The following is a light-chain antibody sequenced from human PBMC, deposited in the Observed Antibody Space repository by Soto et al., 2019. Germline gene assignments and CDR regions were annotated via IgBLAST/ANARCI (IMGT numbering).Light chain of an antibody. CDR1: NIGSKT. Sequence: YELTQPPSRSVAPGQTARITCGGNNIGSKTVHWYQQKAGQAPVLVVYDDSDRPSGIPERFSGSNSGNTATLTISRVEAGDEADYYCQVWDVSTVHYVFGTGTKVTVL. V-gene: IGLV3-21*02. CDR3: QVWDVSTVHYV. J-gene: IGLJ1*01. CDR2: DDS.